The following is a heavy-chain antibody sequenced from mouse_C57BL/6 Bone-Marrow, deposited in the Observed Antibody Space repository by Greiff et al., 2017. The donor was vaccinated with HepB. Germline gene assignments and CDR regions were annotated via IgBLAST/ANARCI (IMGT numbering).Heavy chain of an antibody. CDR2: ISDGGSYT. CDR1: GFTFSSYA. V-gene: IGHV5-4*01. Sequence: EVQRVESGGGLVKPGGSLKLSCAASGFTFSSYAMSWVRQTPEKRLEWVATISDGGSYTYYPDNVKGRFTISRDNAKNNLYLQMSHLKSEDTAMYYCAREQWVTAQATFDYWGQGTTLTVSS. D-gene: IGHD3-2*02. J-gene: IGHJ2*01. CDR3: AREQWVTAQATFDY.